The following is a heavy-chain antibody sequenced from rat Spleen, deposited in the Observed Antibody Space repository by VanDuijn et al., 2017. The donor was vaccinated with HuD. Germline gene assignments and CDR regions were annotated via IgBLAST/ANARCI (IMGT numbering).Heavy chain of an antibody. CDR2: INSAGST. V-gene: IGHV3-3*01. CDR3: AMSLSFAHFFWYFDF. CDR1: GYSITSSHR. D-gene: IGHD3-5*01. J-gene: IGHJ1*01. Sequence: EVQLQESGPGLVKPSQSLSLTCSVTGYSITSSHRWNWIRKFPGNKLEWMGYINSAGSTSYNPSLKSRISITRDTSKNQFFLQVNSVTTEDTATYYCAMSLSFAHFFWYFDFWGPGTMVTVSS.